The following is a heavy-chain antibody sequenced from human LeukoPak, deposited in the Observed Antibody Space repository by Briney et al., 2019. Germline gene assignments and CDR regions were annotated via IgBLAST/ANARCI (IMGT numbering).Heavy chain of an antibody. J-gene: IGHJ4*02. CDR2: IWYDGSNK. CDR3: ARETTTVTPYFDY. D-gene: IGHD4-17*01. CDR1: GFTFSSYG. V-gene: IGHV3-33*01. Sequence: PGGSLRLSCAASGFTFSSYGMHWVRQAPGKGLEWVAVIWYDGSNKYYADSVKGRFTISRDNSKNTLYLQTNSLRAEDTAVYYCARETTTVTPYFDYWGQGTLVTVSS.